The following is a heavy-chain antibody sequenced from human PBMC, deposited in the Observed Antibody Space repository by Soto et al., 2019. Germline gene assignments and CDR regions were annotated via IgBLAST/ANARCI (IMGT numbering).Heavy chain of an antibody. V-gene: IGHV4-61*05. J-gene: IGHJ4*02. Sequence: PSETLSLTCTVSGGSISSSSYCWVRIRQPPGKGLEWIGYIYYSGSTNYNPSLKSRVTISVDTSKNQFSLKLSSVTAADTAVYYCARWYYDYIWGSYRYTGYFDYWGQGTLVTVSS. CDR1: GGSISSSSYC. D-gene: IGHD3-16*02. CDR3: ARWYYDYIWGSYRYTGYFDY. CDR2: IYYSGST.